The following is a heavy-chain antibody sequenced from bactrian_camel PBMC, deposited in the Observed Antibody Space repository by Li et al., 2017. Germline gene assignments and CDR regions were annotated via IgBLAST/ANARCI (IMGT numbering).Heavy chain of an antibody. CDR2: IWPGGGRT. Sequence: HVQLVESGGGAVQAGGSLRLSCTTNVYTRSRYCMAWFRQAPGENLDWVAGIWPGGGRTYYADSVKGRFTISQDNAKNTMYLQMNSLKPEDTAMYYCAADLSPPPPQGPGLDVYRYRNCSFGYWARGAYWGQGTQVTVS. CDR3: AADLSPPPPQGPGLDVYRYRNCSFGYWARGAY. J-gene: IGHJ4*01. D-gene: IGHD2*01. CDR1: VYTRSRYC. V-gene: IGHV3S1*01.